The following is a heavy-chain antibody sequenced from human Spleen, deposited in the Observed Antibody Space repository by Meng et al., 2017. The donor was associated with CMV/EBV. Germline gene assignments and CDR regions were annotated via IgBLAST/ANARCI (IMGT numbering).Heavy chain of an antibody. Sequence: ASVKVSCKAFGYSFTGYYMHWVRQAPGQGLEWMGWINPNSGGTKYAQKFQGRVTMTRDTSISTAYMELRSLRSDDTAVYYCARIRGVVPAAVDYWGQGTLVTVSS. D-gene: IGHD2-2*01. CDR2: INPNSGGT. V-gene: IGHV1-2*02. J-gene: IGHJ4*02. CDR3: ARIRGVVPAAVDY. CDR1: GYSFTGYY.